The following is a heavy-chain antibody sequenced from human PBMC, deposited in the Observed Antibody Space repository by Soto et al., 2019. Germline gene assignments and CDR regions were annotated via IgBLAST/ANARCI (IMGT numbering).Heavy chain of an antibody. D-gene: IGHD5-12*01. CDR2: IVPIVDTS. J-gene: IGHJ4*02. CDR1: GGTFSSYA. Sequence: QVQLVQSGAEVRQPASSVKVSCKTSGGTFSSYAISWVRQAPGQGLEWMGGIVPIVDTSTYAQKFQGSVTITADESTSTAYMELRSLRYDDTAISYCVRVVAIPGYPDNWGQGTLVTVSS. CDR3: VRVVAIPGYPDN. V-gene: IGHV1-69*12.